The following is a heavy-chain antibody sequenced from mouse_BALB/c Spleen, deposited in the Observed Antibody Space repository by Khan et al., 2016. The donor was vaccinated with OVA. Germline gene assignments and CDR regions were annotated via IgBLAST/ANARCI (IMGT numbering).Heavy chain of an antibody. V-gene: IGHV14-1*02. CDR3: ARRGYGNDWFAY. Sequence: VQLKQSGAELVRPGALVKLSCKASGFNIKDYYMLWVKQRPEQGLEWIGWIDPGNGNTIYDPKFQGKATITADTSSNTAYLQLSSLTSEDTAVDYCARRGYGNDWFAYWGQGTLVTVSA. D-gene: IGHD2-1*01. J-gene: IGHJ3*01. CDR1: GFNIKDYY. CDR2: IDPGNGNT.